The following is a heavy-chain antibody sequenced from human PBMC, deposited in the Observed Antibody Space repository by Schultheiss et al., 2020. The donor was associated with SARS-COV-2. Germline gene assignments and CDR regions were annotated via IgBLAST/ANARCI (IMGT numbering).Heavy chain of an antibody. J-gene: IGHJ6*02. CDR3: ARHSGGAYYYYGMDV. CDR1: GGSFSGYY. V-gene: IGHV4-59*08. D-gene: IGHD1-26*01. Sequence: GSLRLSCAVYGGSFSGYYWSWIRQPPGKGLEWIGYIYYSGSTNYNPSLKSRVTISVDTSKNQFSLKLSSVTAADTAVYYCARHSGGAYYYYGMDVWGQGTMVTVAS. CDR2: IYYSGST.